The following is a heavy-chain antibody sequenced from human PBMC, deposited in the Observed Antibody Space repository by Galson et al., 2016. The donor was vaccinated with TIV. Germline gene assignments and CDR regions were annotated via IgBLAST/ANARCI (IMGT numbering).Heavy chain of an antibody. CDR1: GSSVSYKH. Sequence: SLRLSCAASGSSVSYKHMIWVRQTPGKGLEWVSLIYSNDDTYYADSVKGRFTISRDNTKNTLYLQMNSLRAEDTAVDYCARVAPGSGPLRVGPWYFDLWGRGTLVTVSS. CDR2: IYSNDDT. V-gene: IGHV3-53*01. D-gene: IGHD2-15*01. CDR3: ARVAPGSGPLRVGPWYFDL. J-gene: IGHJ2*01.